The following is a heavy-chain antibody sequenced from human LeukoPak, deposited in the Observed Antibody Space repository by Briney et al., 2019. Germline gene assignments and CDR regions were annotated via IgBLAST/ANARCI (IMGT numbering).Heavy chain of an antibody. CDR1: GFSFDDFA. CDR2: ISWNSASI. J-gene: IGHJ4*02. V-gene: IGHV3-9*01. CDR3: ARGPLATWAAVDS. Sequence: GGSLRLSCVVSGFSFDDFAMHWVRQAPGKGLEWVSDISWNSASIGYADSVKGRFTISRDNAKKSLYLQMNSLRTEDTAFYYCARGPLATWAAVDSWGQGTLVTVSS. D-gene: IGHD5-12*01.